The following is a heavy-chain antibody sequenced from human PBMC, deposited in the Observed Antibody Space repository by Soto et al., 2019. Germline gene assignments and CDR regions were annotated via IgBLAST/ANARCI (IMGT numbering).Heavy chain of an antibody. J-gene: IGHJ6*02. V-gene: IGHV5-51*01. CDR2: IYPGDSDI. CDR1: GYSFTSYW. Sequence: GESLKISCKGSGYSFTSYWIAWVRQMPGRGLEWMGIIYPGDSDIRYSPSFQGQVTISADKSISTAYLQWSSLKASDTAMYYCARLGASTVTTFNYYYYGMDVWSQGTTVTVSS. D-gene: IGHD4-17*01. CDR3: ARLGASTVTTFNYYYYGMDV.